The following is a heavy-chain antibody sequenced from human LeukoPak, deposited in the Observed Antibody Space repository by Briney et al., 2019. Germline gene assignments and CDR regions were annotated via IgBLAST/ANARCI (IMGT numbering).Heavy chain of an antibody. J-gene: IGHJ4*02. CDR1: GITFSTSW. V-gene: IGHV3-74*01. CDR3: ARDPRTGFDY. D-gene: IGHD1-14*01. CDR2: INLDGSMT. Sequence: PGGSLRLSCAASGITFSTSWMHWVRQAPGKGLVWVSQINLDGSMTSYAGSVKVRFTISRDNAKNTLYLQMNSLRAEDTAVYYCARDPRTGFDYWGQGTLVTVSS.